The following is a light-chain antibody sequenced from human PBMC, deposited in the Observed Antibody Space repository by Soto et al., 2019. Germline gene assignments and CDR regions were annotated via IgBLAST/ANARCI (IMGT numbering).Light chain of an antibody. CDR3: QQYNDWPLT. Sequence: ETVLTQSLGTLSLSPGERATLSCRASQSVSSSHLAWYQQKPGQAPSLLIYGAFTRATGIPARFSGTGSGTEFTLTISSLQSEDFALYYCQQYNDWPLTFGQGTKVDIK. V-gene: IGKV3-15*01. J-gene: IGKJ1*01. CDR1: QSVSSSH. CDR2: GAF.